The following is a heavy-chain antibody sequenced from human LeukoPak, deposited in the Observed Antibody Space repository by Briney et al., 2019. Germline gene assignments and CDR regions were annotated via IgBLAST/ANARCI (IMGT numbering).Heavy chain of an antibody. V-gene: IGHV3-33*06. CDR3: AKDRDALGQQLAIDD. CDR1: GFTFSSYG. CDR2: IWYDGKIK. J-gene: IGHJ4*02. Sequence: GGSLRLSRAASGFTFSSYGMHWVRQAPGKGLEWVAVIWYDGKIKYYLDSVKGRFAISRDNSKNTVVLQMNSLRAEDTAVYYCAKDRDALGQQLAIDDWGQGTLVTVSA. D-gene: IGHD6-13*01.